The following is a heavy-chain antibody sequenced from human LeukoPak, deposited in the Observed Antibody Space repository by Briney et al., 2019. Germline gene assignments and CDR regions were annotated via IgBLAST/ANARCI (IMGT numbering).Heavy chain of an antibody. D-gene: IGHD6-19*01. V-gene: IGHV3-48*01. CDR3: ARSQGTRDIAVTNYGMDV. J-gene: IGHJ6*02. CDR1: GFTFRSYS. Sequence: GGSLRLSCAASGFTFRSYSMNWVRQAPGKGLEWVSYISSSSSTIYYADSVKGRFTISRDNAKNSLYLQMNSLRAEDTAVYYCARSQGTRDIAVTNYGMDVWGQGTTVTVSS. CDR2: ISSSSSTI.